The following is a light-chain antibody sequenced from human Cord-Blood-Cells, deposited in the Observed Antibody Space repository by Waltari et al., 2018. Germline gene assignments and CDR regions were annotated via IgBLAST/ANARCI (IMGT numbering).Light chain of an antibody. CDR2: GAS. J-gene: IGKJ2*01. V-gene: IGKV3-20*01. Sequence: EIVFTQSPGPLSLSPGERATLSCRASQSVSSSYLAWYQPKPGQAPRLLIYGASSRATGIPDRFSGSGSGTDFTLTISRLEPEDFAVYYCQQYGSSPYTFGQGTKLEIK. CDR3: QQYGSSPYT. CDR1: QSVSSSY.